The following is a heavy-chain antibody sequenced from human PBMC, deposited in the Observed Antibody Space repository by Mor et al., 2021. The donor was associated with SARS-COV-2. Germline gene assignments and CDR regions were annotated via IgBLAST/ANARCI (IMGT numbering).Heavy chain of an antibody. V-gene: IGHV3-30*10. Sequence: SYDGNKDYYTDSVEGRFTISRDNSKTTLYLQMHALTPEDTAMYYCTKEVDYGDYGFDSWGQGTLVTVS. D-gene: IGHD4-17*01. CDR3: TKEVDYGDYGFDS. CDR2: SYDGNKD. J-gene: IGHJ4*02.